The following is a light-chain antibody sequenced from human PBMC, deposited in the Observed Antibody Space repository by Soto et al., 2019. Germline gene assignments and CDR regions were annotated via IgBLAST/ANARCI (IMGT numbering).Light chain of an antibody. CDR2: DTT. CDR1: TGAVTSGHS. CDR3: LLPDNGARV. Sequence: QTVVTQEPSLTVSPGGTVILTCGSSTGAVTSGHSPYWFQQKPGQAPRTLIYDTTNKHSWTPARFSGSLLGGKGALTLSGAQPADEADYYCLLPDNGARVFGGGTKVTVL. J-gene: IGLJ3*02. V-gene: IGLV7-46*01.